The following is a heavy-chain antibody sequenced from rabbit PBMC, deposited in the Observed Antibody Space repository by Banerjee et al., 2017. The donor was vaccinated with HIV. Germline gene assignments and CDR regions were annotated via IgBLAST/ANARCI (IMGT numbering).Heavy chain of an antibody. CDR3: ARDAGYAGSNL. D-gene: IGHD4-2*01. CDR1: GLDFSSSYW. CDR2: IGAVST. V-gene: IGHV1S45*01. J-gene: IGHJ4*01. Sequence: QEQLEESGGDLVKPGASLTLTCKASGLDFSSSYWICWVRQAPGKGLEWIACIGAVSTYYATWAKGRFTISKTSSTTVTLQMTSLTAADTATYFCARDAGYAGSNLWGPGTLVTVS.